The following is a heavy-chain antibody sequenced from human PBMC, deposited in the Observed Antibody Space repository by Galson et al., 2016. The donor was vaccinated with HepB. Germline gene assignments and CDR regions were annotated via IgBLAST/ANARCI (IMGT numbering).Heavy chain of an antibody. Sequence: SLRLSCAASGFTFSDYAMTWVRQAPGKGLEWVSGITGSGSGTYNGDSVEGRFAIFRDNSKNTLFLQMNNLRAEDTALYYCAKVTRPGISAPRYGMDVWGRGTTVTVSS. CDR3: AKVTRPGISAPRYGMDV. D-gene: IGHD6-13*01. V-gene: IGHV3-23*01. CDR2: ITGSGSGT. CDR1: GFTFSDYA. J-gene: IGHJ6*04.